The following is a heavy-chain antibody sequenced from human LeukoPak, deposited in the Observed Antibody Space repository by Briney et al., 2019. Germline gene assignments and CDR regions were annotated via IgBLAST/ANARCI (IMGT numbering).Heavy chain of an antibody. Sequence: ASVKVSCKASSYTFTNYAFTWVRQAPGQGLEWMGWISAYNGNTNYAQKLQGRVTMTTDTSTSTAYMELRSLRSDDTAVYYCARGYFDWVSDAFDIWGQGTMVTVSS. V-gene: IGHV1-18*01. J-gene: IGHJ3*02. D-gene: IGHD3-9*01. CDR1: SYTFTNYA. CDR3: ARGYFDWVSDAFDI. CDR2: ISAYNGNT.